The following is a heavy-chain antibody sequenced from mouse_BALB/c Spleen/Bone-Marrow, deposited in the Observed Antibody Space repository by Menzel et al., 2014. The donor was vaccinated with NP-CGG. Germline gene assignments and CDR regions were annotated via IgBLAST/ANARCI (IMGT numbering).Heavy chain of an antibody. CDR1: GFNIKDSY. J-gene: IGHJ1*01. D-gene: IGHD1-1*01. CDR3: ASYYYGRYFDV. Sequence: VQLQQSGAELVKPGASVKLSCTASGFNIKDSYMHWVKQRPEQGQEWIGRIDPANGNTKYDPKFQGKATITADTSSNTAYLHRSSLTSEDTAVYYCASYYYGRYFDVWGAGTTVTVSS. CDR2: IDPANGNT. V-gene: IGHV14-3*02.